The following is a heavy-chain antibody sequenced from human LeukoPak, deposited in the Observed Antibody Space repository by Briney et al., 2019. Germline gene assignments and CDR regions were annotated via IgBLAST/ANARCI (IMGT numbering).Heavy chain of an antibody. CDR1: GFXFRDYY. Sequence: GGSLRLSCAVSGFXFRDYYMTWIRQAPGKGLEWISYISSSGDYANYADSVKGRFTISRDNAKNSLFLQMNSLRAEDTSVYYCARVGIIVGAGTFDYWGLGALVTVSS. J-gene: IGHJ4*02. CDR2: ISSSGDYA. V-gene: IGHV3-11*06. CDR3: ARVGIIVGAGTFDY. D-gene: IGHD1-26*01.